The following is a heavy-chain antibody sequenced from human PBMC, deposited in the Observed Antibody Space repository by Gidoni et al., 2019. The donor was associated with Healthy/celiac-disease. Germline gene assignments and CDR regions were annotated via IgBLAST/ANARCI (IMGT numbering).Heavy chain of an antibody. CDR3: ASASAVAASYYYYYGMDV. Sequence: QVQLQESGPGLVKPSQTLSLTCTVSGGSISSGSYYWSWIRQPAGKGLEWIGRIYTSGGTNYNPSLKSRVTISVDTSKNQFSLKLSSVTAADTAVYYCASASAVAASYYYYYGMDVWGQGTTVTVSS. V-gene: IGHV4-61*02. CDR1: GGSISSGSYY. CDR2: IYTSGGT. D-gene: IGHD2-15*01. J-gene: IGHJ6*02.